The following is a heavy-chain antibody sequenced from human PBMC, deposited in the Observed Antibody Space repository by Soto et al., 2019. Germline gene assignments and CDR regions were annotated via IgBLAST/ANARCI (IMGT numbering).Heavy chain of an antibody. J-gene: IGHJ4*02. Sequence: QVQLVESGGDLVKPGGSLRLSCAASGYTFSDYYMSWIRQAPGKGLEWISYIDTSGTKIYYADSVKGRFTITRDNAKNSLYLEMSRLRDEATAVYYCASHYDMWSGYLFPVDYWAQGTRVTVSS. CDR3: ASHYDMWSGYLFPVDY. V-gene: IGHV3-11*01. CDR2: IDTSGTKI. CDR1: GYTFSDYY. D-gene: IGHD3-3*01.